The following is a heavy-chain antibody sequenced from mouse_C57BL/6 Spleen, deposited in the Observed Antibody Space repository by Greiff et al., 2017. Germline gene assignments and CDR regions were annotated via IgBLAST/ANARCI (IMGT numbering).Heavy chain of an antibody. J-gene: IGHJ3*01. CDR3: ARGGLGHFAY. D-gene: IGHD4-1*01. Sequence: QVQLQQPGAELVMPGASVKLSRKASGYTFTSYWMHWVKQRPGQGLEWIGEIDPSDSYTNYNQKFKGKSTLTVDKSSSTAYMQLSSLTSEDSAVYYCARGGLGHFAYWGQGTLVTVSA. CDR2: IDPSDSYT. CDR1: GYTFTSYW. V-gene: IGHV1-69*01.